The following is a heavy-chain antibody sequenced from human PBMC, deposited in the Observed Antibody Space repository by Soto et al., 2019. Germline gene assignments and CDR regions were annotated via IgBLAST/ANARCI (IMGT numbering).Heavy chain of an antibody. CDR1: DYTFTSYG. V-gene: IGHV1-18*01. Sequence: ASVKVSCKASDYTFTSYGIIWVRQAPGQGLEWIGWISVYNGNTNYAQKFRGRVTMTTDISTTTAYMEMRSLRSDDTAVYYCARSGSSWNLREFDYWGQGTLVTV. D-gene: IGHD6-13*01. CDR3: ARSGSSWNLREFDY. CDR2: ISVYNGNT. J-gene: IGHJ4*02.